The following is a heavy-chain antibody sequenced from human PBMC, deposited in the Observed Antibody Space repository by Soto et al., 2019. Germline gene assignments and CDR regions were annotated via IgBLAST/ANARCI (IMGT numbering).Heavy chain of an antibody. Sequence: ASVKVSCKASGYTFTSYGISWVRQAPGQGREWMGWISAYNGNTNYAQKLQGRVTMTTDTSTSTAYMELRSLRSDDTAVYYCARVPGYYYDSSGYYRGWFDPWGQGTLVTVSS. V-gene: IGHV1-18*04. CDR1: GYTFTSYG. CDR2: ISAYNGNT. J-gene: IGHJ5*02. CDR3: ARVPGYYYDSSGYYRGWFDP. D-gene: IGHD3-22*01.